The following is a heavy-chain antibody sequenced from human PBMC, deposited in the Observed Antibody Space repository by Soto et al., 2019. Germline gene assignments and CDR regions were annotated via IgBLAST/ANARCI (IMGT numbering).Heavy chain of an antibody. D-gene: IGHD2-15*01. CDR2: IIPIFGTA. V-gene: IGHV1-69*13. CDR1: GGTFSSYA. CDR3: ARDSMPYCSGGSCYSPAPYYYYYGMDV. J-gene: IGHJ6*02. Sequence: ASVKVSCKASGGTFSSYAISWVRQAPGQGLEWMGGIIPIFGTANYAQKFQGRVTITADESTSTAYMELSSLRSEDTAVYYCARDSMPYCSGGSCYSPAPYYYYYGMDVWGQGTTVTVSS.